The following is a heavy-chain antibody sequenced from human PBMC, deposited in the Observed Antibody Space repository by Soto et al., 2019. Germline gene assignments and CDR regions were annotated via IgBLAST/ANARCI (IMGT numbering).Heavy chain of an antibody. Sequence: PVQALDWVAVISYDGSNKYYADSVKGRFTLSRDNSKNTLYLKMNRLRAEDTAVYYCARDASLSIRLGIPYCGMDAAVQGTPVTV. V-gene: IGHV3-30-3*01. CDR2: ISYDGSNK. CDR3: ARDASLSIRLGIPYCGMDA. J-gene: IGHJ6*02. D-gene: IGHD2-21*01.